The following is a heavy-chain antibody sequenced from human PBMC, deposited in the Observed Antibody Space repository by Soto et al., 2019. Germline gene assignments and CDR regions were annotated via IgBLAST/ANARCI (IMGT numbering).Heavy chain of an antibody. J-gene: IGHJ4*02. Sequence: QVQLEQSGAEVRKPGASVRVSCKAAGNTLTTYNIHWVRQAPGQGLQWMGVINPRGGGTTYAQKFRGRVSLTRDTATTALYMDLSSLPAEDTDGYYWAITTVGSGLYSWGRGTLVTVSS. CDR2: INPRGGGT. CDR3: AITTVGSGLYS. V-gene: IGHV1-46*01. CDR1: GNTLTTYN. D-gene: IGHD6-19*01.